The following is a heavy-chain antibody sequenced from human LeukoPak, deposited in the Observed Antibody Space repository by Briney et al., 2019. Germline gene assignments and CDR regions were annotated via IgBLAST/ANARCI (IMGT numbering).Heavy chain of an antibody. J-gene: IGHJ3*02. CDR3: ARGRYCSGGSCYQGHDAFDI. D-gene: IGHD2-15*01. Sequence: ASVKVSCKASGYTFTGYYMHWVRQAPGQGLEWMGWINPNSGGTNYAQKLQGRVTMTTDTSTSTAYMELRSLRSDDTAVYYCARGRYCSGGSCYQGHDAFDIWGQGTMVTVSS. CDR2: INPNSGGT. CDR1: GYTFTGYY. V-gene: IGHV1-2*02.